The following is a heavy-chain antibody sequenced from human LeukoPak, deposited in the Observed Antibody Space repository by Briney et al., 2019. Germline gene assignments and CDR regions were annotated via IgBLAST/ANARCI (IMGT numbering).Heavy chain of an antibody. J-gene: IGHJ6*03. D-gene: IGHD3-3*01. CDR1: SGSISSYY. Sequence: SETLSLTCTVSSGSISSYYWSWIRQPAGKGLEWIGRIYTSGSTNYNPSLKSRVTMSVDTSKNQFSLKLSSVTAADTAVYYCARSPLLGSLEWLLGDYYYMDVWGKGTTVTVSS. CDR3: ARSPLLGSLEWLLGDYYYMDV. CDR2: IYTSGST. V-gene: IGHV4-4*07.